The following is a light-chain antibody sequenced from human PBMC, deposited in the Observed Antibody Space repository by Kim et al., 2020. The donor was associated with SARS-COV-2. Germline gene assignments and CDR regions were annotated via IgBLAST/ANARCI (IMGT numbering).Light chain of an antibody. CDR2: DAS. CDR3: QQRGNWWT. J-gene: IGKJ1*01. Sequence: LSPGQRATLACRASQSVSSYLAWYQQKPGQAPRLLSYDASNRATGIPARFSGSGSGTDFTLTISSLEPEDFATYYCQQRGNWWTFGQGTKVDIK. CDR1: QSVSSY. V-gene: IGKV3-11*01.